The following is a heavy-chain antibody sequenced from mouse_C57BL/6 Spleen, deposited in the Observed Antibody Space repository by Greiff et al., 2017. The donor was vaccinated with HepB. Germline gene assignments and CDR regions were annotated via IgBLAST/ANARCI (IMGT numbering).Heavy chain of an antibody. Sequence: VQLQQSGAELVKPGASVKISCKASGYAFSSYWMNWVKQRPGKGLEWIGQIYPGDGDTNYNGKFKGKATLTADKSSSTAYMQLSSLTSEDSAVYFCARSYYGSSSPFDYWGQGTTLTVSS. CDR2: IYPGDGDT. D-gene: IGHD1-1*01. V-gene: IGHV1-80*01. CDR1: GYAFSSYW. CDR3: ARSYYGSSSPFDY. J-gene: IGHJ2*01.